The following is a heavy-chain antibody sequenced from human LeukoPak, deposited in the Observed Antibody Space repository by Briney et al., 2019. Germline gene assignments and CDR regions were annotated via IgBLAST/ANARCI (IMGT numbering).Heavy chain of an antibody. Sequence: PGGSLRLSCAASGFTFSNYGMSWVRQAPGKGLEWVSSIRSSGDSTYYADSVKGRFTISRDNSKNTLYLQMNSLRAEDTAVYYCAKACLGRRIQLWLRLNYYYMDVWGKGTTVTVSS. CDR2: IRSSGDST. CDR1: GFTFSNYG. D-gene: IGHD5-18*01. J-gene: IGHJ6*03. CDR3: AKACLGRRIQLWLRLNYYYMDV. V-gene: IGHV3-23*01.